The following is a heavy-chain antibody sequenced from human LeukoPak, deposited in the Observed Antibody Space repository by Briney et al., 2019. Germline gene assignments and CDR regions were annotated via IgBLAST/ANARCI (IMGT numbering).Heavy chain of an antibody. CDR1: GGTFSSSA. J-gene: IGHJ6*02. V-gene: IGHV1-69*04. D-gene: IGHD5-18*01. CDR3: ARDQGLTAPPPYGLDV. Sequence: SVKVSCKTSGGTFSSSAITWVRQAPGQGLEWMGRIIPVLNITTYARKFQGSVTITADTSTSTVYMELSSLRSEETAVYYCARDQGLTAPPPYGLDVWGQGTTVIVSS. CDR2: IIPVLNIT.